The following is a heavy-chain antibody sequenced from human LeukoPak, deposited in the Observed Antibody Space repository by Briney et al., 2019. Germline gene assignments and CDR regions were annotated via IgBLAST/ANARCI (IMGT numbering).Heavy chain of an antibody. J-gene: IGHJ4*02. CDR2: IYPSDSTT. D-gene: IGHD2-2*01. Sequence: GESLKISCKGSGYTYTNYWIGWVRQMPGKGLEWMGTIYPSDSTTRYSPSFQGQVTISADKSFSTAYLQWSSLKASDTGMYYCARRYCSSFACFSPLDYWGQGTLVTVPS. CDR3: ARRYCSSFACFSPLDY. CDR1: GYTYTNYW. V-gene: IGHV5-51*01.